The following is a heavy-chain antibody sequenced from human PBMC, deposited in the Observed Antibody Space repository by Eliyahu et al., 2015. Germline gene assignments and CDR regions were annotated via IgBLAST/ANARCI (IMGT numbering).Heavy chain of an antibody. V-gene: IGHV3-23*01. Sequence: EGQLLDSGGGLVPPGGSLXLSCVASGFTFXPYAMTWVRQAPGKGLEWVSSISGPGETTYYTDSVKGRFTISRDNSKNTLYLQMNSLRAEDTAVYYCAKGCGPNCYVPNADVWGRGTTVTVSS. CDR2: ISGPGETT. CDR3: AKGCGPNCYVPNADV. J-gene: IGHJ6*02. D-gene: IGHD2-21*01. CDR1: GFTFXPYA.